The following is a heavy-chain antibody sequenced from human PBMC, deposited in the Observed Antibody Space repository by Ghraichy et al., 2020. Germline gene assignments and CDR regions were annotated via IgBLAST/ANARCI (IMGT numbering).Heavy chain of an antibody. CDR3: ARVRTYSSRWYGWFDP. Sequence: SETLSLTCTVSGGSISSYYWSWIRQPPGKGLEWIGYIYYSGSTNYNPSLKSRVTISVDTSKNQFSLKLSSVTAADTAVYYCARVRTYSSRWYGWFDPWGQGTLVTVSS. V-gene: IGHV4-59*01. CDR1: GGSISSYY. J-gene: IGHJ5*02. CDR2: IYYSGST. D-gene: IGHD6-13*01.